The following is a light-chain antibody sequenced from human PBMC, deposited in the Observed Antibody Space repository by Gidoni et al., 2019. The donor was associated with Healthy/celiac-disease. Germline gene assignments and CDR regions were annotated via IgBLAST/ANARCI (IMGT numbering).Light chain of an antibody. CDR1: SSDVGGYNY. Sequence: QSARTQTPSASGSPGQSVTISCTGTSSDVGGYNYVSWYQQHPGKAPNLMIYEVSKRPSGVPDRFSGSKSGNTSSLTVSGLQAEDEADYYCSSYAGINNFVVFGGGTKLTVL. V-gene: IGLV2-8*01. J-gene: IGLJ2*01. CDR3: SSYAGINNFVV. CDR2: EVS.